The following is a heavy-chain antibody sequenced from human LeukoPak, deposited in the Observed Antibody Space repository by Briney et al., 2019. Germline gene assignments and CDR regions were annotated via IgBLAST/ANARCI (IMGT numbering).Heavy chain of an antibody. V-gene: IGHV4-34*01. CDR1: GGSFSGYY. Sequence: SETLSLTCAVYGGSFSGYYWSWIRQPPGKGLEWIGEINHSGSTNYNPSLKSRVTISVDTSKNQFSLKLSSVTAADTAVYYCARHLWFGEKDFDYWGQGTLVTVSS. D-gene: IGHD3-10*01. CDR2: INHSGST. CDR3: ARHLWFGEKDFDY. J-gene: IGHJ4*02.